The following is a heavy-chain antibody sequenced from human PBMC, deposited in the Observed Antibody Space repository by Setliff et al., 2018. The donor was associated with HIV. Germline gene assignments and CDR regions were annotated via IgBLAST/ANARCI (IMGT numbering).Heavy chain of an antibody. CDR1: GGSVSNYY. D-gene: IGHD2-8*01. V-gene: IGHV4-4*07. CDR3: ARVPNTGLYYLDF. J-gene: IGHJ4*02. Sequence: SETLSLTCTVSGGSVSNYYWTWIRQSAGKGLEWIGHINTSGSTKYDPALKSRLTMSVDSSWNQFSLTLTSVTAADTAVYYCARVPNTGLYYLDFWGPGALVTVSS. CDR2: INTSGST.